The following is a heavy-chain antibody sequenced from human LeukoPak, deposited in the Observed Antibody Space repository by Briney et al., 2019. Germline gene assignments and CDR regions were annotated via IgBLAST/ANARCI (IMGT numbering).Heavy chain of an antibody. CDR3: VKHRRGGPARLFEY. J-gene: IGHJ4*02. Sequence: PSETLSLTCAVYGGSFSGYYWSWIRQPPGKGLEWIGEINHSGSTNYNPSLKSRVTISVDISKSQFSLNLSSVTAADTAVYYCVKHRRGGPARLFEYWGQGTLVTVSS. CDR1: GGSFSGYY. V-gene: IGHV4-34*01. CDR2: INHSGST. D-gene: IGHD2-2*01.